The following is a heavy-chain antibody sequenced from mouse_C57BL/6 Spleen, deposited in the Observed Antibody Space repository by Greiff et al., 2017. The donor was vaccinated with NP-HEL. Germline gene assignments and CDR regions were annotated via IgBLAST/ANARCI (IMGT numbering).Heavy chain of an antibody. CDR2: ISDGGSYT. D-gene: IGHD1-1*01. CDR3: AKAPGGSDY. V-gene: IGHV5-4*01. Sequence: EVQLVESGGGLVKPGGSLKLSCAASGFTFSSYAMSWVRQTPEKRLEWVATISDGGSYTYYPDNVKGRITISRDNAKNNLYLQMSHLKSEDTAMYYCAKAPGGSDYWGQGTTLTVSS. J-gene: IGHJ2*01. CDR1: GFTFSSYA.